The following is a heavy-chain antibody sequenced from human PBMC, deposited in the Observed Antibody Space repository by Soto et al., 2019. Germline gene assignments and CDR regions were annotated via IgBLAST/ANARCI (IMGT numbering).Heavy chain of an antibody. CDR1: GFPFSSYG. Sequence: PGGSLRLSCAASGFPFSSYGLHWVRQAPGKGLDWVGVVWYDGSNKDYSESLKGRFTISRENSKNILYLQMNSLRADATAVYYCASSINWGQGTLVTVSS. CDR2: VWYDGSNK. J-gene: IGHJ4*02. V-gene: IGHV3-33*03. CDR3: ASSIN.